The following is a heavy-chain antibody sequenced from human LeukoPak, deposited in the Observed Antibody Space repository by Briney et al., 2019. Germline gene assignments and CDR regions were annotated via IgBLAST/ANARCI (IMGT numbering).Heavy chain of an antibody. V-gene: IGHV1-69*05. CDR2: IIPIFGTA. CDR3: ARGVTYYYDISGYDTAFDI. J-gene: IGHJ3*02. CDR1: GGTFSSYA. D-gene: IGHD3-22*01. Sequence: GASVKVSCKASGGTFSSYAISWVRQAPGQGLEWMGRIIPIFGTANYAQKFQGRVTITTDESTSTAYMELSSLRSEDTAVYYCARGVTYYYDISGYDTAFDIWGQGTMVTVSS.